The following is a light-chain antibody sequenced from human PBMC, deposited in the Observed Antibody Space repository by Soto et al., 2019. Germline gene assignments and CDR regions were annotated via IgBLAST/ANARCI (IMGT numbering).Light chain of an antibody. CDR1: SPNVGVYKL. CDR2: EGS. CDR3: CSYAGESTVT. V-gene: IGLV2-23*01. J-gene: IGLJ2*01. Sequence: QSVLTQPASVSGSPGQSITISCTGTSPNVGVYKLVSWYQQHPGKAPKLIIYEGSKRPSGASNRFSGSKSGNAASLTISWLQAEDEADYHCCSYAGESTVTFGGGTKVTVL.